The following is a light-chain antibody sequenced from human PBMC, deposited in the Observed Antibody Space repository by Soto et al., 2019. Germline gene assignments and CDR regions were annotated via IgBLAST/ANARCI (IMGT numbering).Light chain of an antibody. CDR3: QQYYNWPPMYT. CDR1: QSVSSN. Sequence: EIVMTQSPATLSVSPGERATLSCRASQSVSSNLAWYQQKPGQAPRLLIYGASTRATGIPARFRGSGSGTEFTLTISSLQSEDFAVYYCQQYYNWPPMYTFGQGTKLEIK. J-gene: IGKJ2*01. V-gene: IGKV3-15*01. CDR2: GAS.